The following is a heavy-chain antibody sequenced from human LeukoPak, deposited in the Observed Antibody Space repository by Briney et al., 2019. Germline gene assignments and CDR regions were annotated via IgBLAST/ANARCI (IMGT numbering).Heavy chain of an antibody. J-gene: IGHJ4*02. CDR3: AKQLGYCNYGSCYFCF. D-gene: IGHD2-8*01. V-gene: IGHV3-23*01. Sequence: PGGSLRLSCAASGFTFSSYAMSWVRQAPGKGLEWVSAISGSGGNTYYADSVKGRFIISRDNSKNTLYMQMNSLRAEDTAVYSCAKQLGYCNYGSCYFCFLGQGALVTVSS. CDR2: ISGSGGNT. CDR1: GFTFSSYA.